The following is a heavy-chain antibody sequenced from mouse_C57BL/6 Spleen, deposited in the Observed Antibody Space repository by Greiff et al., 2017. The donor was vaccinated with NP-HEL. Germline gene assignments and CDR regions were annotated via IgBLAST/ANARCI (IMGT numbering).Heavy chain of an antibody. CDR1: GFTFRDFY. CDR3: ARDAGGYFDY. Sequence: EVKLMESGGGLVQSGRSLRLSCATSGFTFRDFYMEWVRQAPGKGLEWIAASRNKANDYTTEYSASVKGRFIVSRDTSQSILYLQMNALRAEDTAIYYCARDAGGYFDYWGQGTTLTVSS. J-gene: IGHJ2*01. CDR2: SRNKANDYTT. V-gene: IGHV7-1*01.